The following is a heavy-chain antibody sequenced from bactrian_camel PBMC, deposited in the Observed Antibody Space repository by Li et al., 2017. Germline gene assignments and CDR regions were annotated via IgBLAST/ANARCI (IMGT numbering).Heavy chain of an antibody. CDR2: IANDGKQL. V-gene: IGHV3S6*01. CDR1: GFTFMNSW. Sequence: QLVESGGGLVQPGKSLRLSCATSGFTFMNSWLHWVRQAPGKGLEWVSSIANDGKQLYYTDSVKGRFTISRDNSKNTLYLQMNSLKPEDTALYYCAPSFRGSGSPYWGQGTQVTVS. D-gene: IGHD2*01. CDR3: APSFRGSGSPY. J-gene: IGHJ4*01.